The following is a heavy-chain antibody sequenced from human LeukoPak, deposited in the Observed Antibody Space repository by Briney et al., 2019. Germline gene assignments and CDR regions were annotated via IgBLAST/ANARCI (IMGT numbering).Heavy chain of an antibody. CDR1: GYTFTNYY. D-gene: IGHD1-26*01. J-gene: IGHJ3*02. V-gene: IGHV1-46*01. CDR3: ARPSWVKNAFDI. CDR2: INPSGGST. Sequence: ASVKVSSKAAGYTFTNYYIHWVRQAPGQGLEWMGIINPSGGSTSYAQKFQGRVTMTRDMSTSTVYMELSSLRSEDTAVYYCARPSWVKNAFDIWGQGTMVTVSS.